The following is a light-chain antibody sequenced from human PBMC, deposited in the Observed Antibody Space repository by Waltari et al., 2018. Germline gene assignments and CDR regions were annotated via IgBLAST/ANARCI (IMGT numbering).Light chain of an antibody. Sequence: SSELTQHPAVSVALGQTVRITCQGESLRSYYASWYPQKPGQAPVLLIFGKNNRPSGCPDRFSGSSSGNKASLTITGAQAEDDAAYYCNSPDSSSNHQVFGAGTKVTVL. CDR3: NSPDSSSNHQV. J-gene: IGLJ1*01. CDR1: SLRSYY. CDR2: GKN. V-gene: IGLV3-19*01.